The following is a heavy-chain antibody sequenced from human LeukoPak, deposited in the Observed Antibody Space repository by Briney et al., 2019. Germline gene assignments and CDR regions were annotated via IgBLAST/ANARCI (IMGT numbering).Heavy chain of an antibody. V-gene: IGHV3-23*01. Sequence: GGSLRLSCAASGFTFSSYAMSWVRQAPGKGLEWVSAISGSGGSTYYADSVKGRFTISRDNSKNTLYLQMNSLRADDTAVYYCARDDTSGGYYEFGYWGQGTLVTVSS. D-gene: IGHD6-19*01. J-gene: IGHJ4*02. CDR1: GFTFSSYA. CDR2: ISGSGGST. CDR3: ARDDTSGGYYEFGY.